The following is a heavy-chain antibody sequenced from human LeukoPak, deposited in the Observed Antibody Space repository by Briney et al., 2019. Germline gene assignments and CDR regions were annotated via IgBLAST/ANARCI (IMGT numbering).Heavy chain of an antibody. CDR1: GFTVSSNY. V-gene: IGHV3-11*01. D-gene: IGHD3-22*01. J-gene: IGHJ6*02. CDR2: ISSSGSTI. CDR3: ARDALGYYYDSSGYYCYYYGMDV. Sequence: GGSLRLSCAASGFTVSSNYMTWVRQAPGKGLEWVSYISSSGSTIYYADSVKGRFTISRDNAKNSLYLQMNSLGAEDTAVYYCARDALGYYYDSSGYYCYYYGMDVWGQGTTVTVSS.